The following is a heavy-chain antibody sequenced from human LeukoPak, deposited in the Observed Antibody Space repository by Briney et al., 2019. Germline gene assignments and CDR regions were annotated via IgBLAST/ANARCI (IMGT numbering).Heavy chain of an antibody. J-gene: IGHJ4*02. CDR3: ARAVVWLAGYYFDY. V-gene: IGHV3-30-3*01. D-gene: IGHD6-19*01. CDR2: ISYDGSNK. Sequence: GGSLRLSCQASGFTFSSYAMHWVRQAPGKGLEWVAVISYDGSNKYYADSVKGRFTISRDNSKNTLYLQMNSLRAEDTAVYYCARAVVWLAGYYFDYWGQGTLVTVSS. CDR1: GFTFSSYA.